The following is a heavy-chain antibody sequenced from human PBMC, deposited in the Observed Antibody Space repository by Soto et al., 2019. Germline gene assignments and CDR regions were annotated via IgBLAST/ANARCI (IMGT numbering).Heavy chain of an antibody. CDR3: ARLLWSRGDWFDP. Sequence: SETLSLTCTVSGGSISSYYWSWIRQPPGKGLERIGYIYYSGSTNYNPSLKSRVTISVDTSKNQFSLKLSSVTAADTAVYYCARLLWSRGDWFDPWGQGTLVTVSS. CDR2: IYYSGST. J-gene: IGHJ5*02. V-gene: IGHV4-59*08. D-gene: IGHD3-10*01. CDR1: GGSISSYY.